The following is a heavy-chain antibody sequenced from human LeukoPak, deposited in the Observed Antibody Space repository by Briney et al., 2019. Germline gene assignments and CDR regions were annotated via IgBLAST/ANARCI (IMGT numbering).Heavy chain of an antibody. J-gene: IGHJ4*02. V-gene: IGHV3-48*02. CDR3: ARDRDMKY. D-gene: IGHD3-9*01. Sequence: GGSLRLSCAASGFXFSSYTMNWVRQAPGKGLEWVSYITSSSGAMSYADSVKGRFTISRDNAKNSLYLQMNSLRDEDTAVYYCARDRDMKYWGQGTLVTVSS. CDR1: GFXFSSYT. CDR2: ITSSSGAM.